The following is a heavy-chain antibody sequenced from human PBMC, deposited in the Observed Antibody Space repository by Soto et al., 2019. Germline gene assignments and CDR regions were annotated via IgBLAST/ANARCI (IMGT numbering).Heavy chain of an antibody. V-gene: IGHV1-69*13. CDR1: GGTFSRYA. CDR2: CIPIFGTA. J-gene: IGHJ6*02. D-gene: IGHD3-16*01. CDR3: ARDLPRPRGRALGMGV. Sequence: ASVQVSRKSSGGTFSRYAISRVRQPPGQGLEWMGGCIPIFGTANYAQKSQGRATITADESTSTAYMKLSSLRSEHTAEYYCARDLPRPRGRALGMGVWGPRTTVTGSS.